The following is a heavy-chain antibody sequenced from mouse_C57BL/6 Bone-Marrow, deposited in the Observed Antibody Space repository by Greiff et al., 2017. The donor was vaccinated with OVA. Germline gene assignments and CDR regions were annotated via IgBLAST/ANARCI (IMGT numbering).Heavy chain of an antibody. Sequence: VQLQQSGAELVRPGASVKLSCTASGFNIKDDYMPWVKQRPEPGLEWIGWIDPANGDTEYASKFQGKATITADTSSNTAYLQLSSLTSEDTAVYYCTSYGNLDYWGQGTTLTVSS. CDR2: IDPANGDT. CDR3: TSYGNLDY. CDR1: GFNIKDDY. V-gene: IGHV14-4*01. J-gene: IGHJ2*01. D-gene: IGHD2-1*01.